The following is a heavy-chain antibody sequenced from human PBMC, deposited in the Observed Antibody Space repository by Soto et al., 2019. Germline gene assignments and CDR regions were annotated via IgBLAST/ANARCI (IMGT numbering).Heavy chain of an antibody. CDR3: ARGAVVVVAANVNWFDP. Sequence: ASVKVSCKASGYTFTGYYMHWVLQAPGQGLEWMGWINPNSGGTNYAQKFQGWVTMTRDTSISTAYMELSRLRSDDTAVYYCARGAVVVVAANVNWFDPWGQGTLVTVSS. D-gene: IGHD2-15*01. CDR2: INPNSGGT. CDR1: GYTFTGYY. J-gene: IGHJ5*02. V-gene: IGHV1-2*04.